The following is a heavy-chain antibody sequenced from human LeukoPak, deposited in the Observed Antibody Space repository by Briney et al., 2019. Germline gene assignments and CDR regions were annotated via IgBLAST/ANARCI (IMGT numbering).Heavy chain of an antibody. CDR1: GFTFSNAW. J-gene: IGHJ3*02. CDR3: TTTTDYLGAFDI. D-gene: IGHD1-1*01. CDR2: IKSKTDGGTT. V-gene: IGHV3-15*01. Sequence: PGGSLRLSCAASGFTFSNAWMSWVRQAPGKGLEWVGRIKSKTDGGTTDYAAPVKGRFTISRDDSKNTLYLQMNSLKTKDTAVYYCTTTTDYLGAFDIWGQGTMVTVSS.